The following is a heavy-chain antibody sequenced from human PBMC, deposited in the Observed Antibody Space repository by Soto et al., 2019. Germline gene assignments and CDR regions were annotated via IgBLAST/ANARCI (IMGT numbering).Heavy chain of an antibody. V-gene: IGHV1-18*01. CDR1: GYTFTSYG. CDR3: ARVAVAGYYYYYYYIDV. CDR2: ISAYNGNT. D-gene: IGHD6-19*01. J-gene: IGHJ6*03. Sequence: ASVKVSCKASGYTFTSYGISWVRQAPGQGLEWMGWISAYNGNTNYAQKLQGRVTMTTDTSTSTAYMELRSLRSDDTAVYYCARVAVAGYYYYYYYIDVWGKGTTVTVSS.